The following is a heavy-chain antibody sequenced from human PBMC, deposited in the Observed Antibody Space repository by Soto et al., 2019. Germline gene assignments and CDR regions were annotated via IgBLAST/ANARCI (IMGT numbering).Heavy chain of an antibody. CDR3: ASHPFTSAPLNF. Sequence: ASVKVSCKASGYTFTRFGISWVRQAPGQGLEWLGWSSTYNADVHYSQKFQGRVTMTSDTSTSTAYMELRSLTSDDTTVYHCASHPFTSAPLNFWGQGTPVTVSS. CDR1: GYTFTRFG. CDR2: SSTYNADV. J-gene: IGHJ4*02. D-gene: IGHD3-10*01. V-gene: IGHV1-18*01.